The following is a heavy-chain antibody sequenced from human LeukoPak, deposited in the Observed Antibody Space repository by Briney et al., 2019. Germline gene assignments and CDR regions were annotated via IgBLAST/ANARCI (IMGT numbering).Heavy chain of an antibody. CDR3: ARKYGSGSYYYMDV. D-gene: IGHD3-10*01. J-gene: IGHJ6*03. V-gene: IGHV3-21*01. CDR2: ISSSSSYI. CDR1: GFTFSTYN. Sequence: GGSLRLSCGGSGFTFSTYNMHWVRQAPGKGLEWVSSISSSSSYIYYADSVKGRFTISRDNAKNSLYLQMNSLRAEDTAVYYCARKYGSGSYYYMDVWGKGTTVTVSS.